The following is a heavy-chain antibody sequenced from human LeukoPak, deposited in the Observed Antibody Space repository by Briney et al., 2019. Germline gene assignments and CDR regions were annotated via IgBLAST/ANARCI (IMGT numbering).Heavy chain of an antibody. D-gene: IGHD4-17*01. CDR2: IYYSGST. V-gene: IGHV4-31*03. CDR3: ARTFYGDYALDAFDI. J-gene: IGHJ3*02. Sequence: SETLSLTCTVSGGSISSGGYYWSWIRQHPGKGLEWIGYIYYSGSTYYNPSLKSRVTISVVTSKNQFSLKLSSVTAADTAVYYCARTFYGDYALDAFDIWGQGTMVTVSS. CDR1: GGSISSGGYY.